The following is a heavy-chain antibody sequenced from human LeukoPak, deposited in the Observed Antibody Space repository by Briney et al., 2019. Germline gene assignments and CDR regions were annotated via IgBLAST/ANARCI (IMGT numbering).Heavy chain of an antibody. D-gene: IGHD3-3*01. CDR3: GITVLRFLEWLLPQYDI. J-gene: IGHJ3*02. CDR2: INHSGST. CDR1: GGSFSGYY. Sequence: SETLSLTCAVYGGSFSGYYWSWIRQPPGKGLEWIGEINHSGSTNYNPSLKSRVTISVDTSKNQFSLKLSSVTAADTAVYYCGITVLRFLEWLLPQYDIWGQGTMVTVSS. V-gene: IGHV4-34*01.